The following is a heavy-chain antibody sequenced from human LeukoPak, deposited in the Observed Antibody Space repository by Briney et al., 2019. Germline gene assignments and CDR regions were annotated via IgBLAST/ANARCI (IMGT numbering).Heavy chain of an antibody. CDR1: GFTFSSYW. D-gene: IGHD3-10*01. CDR2: INSDGSST. J-gene: IGHJ6*03. V-gene: IGHV3-74*01. CDR3: ASGSEGWFGESDYYYYYMDV. Sequence: PGGSLRLSCAASGFTFSSYWMHWVRQAPGKGLVWVSRINSDGSSTSYADSVKGRFTISRDNAKNSLFLQMNSLRAEDTAVYYCASGSEGWFGESDYYYYYMDVWGKGTTVTVSS.